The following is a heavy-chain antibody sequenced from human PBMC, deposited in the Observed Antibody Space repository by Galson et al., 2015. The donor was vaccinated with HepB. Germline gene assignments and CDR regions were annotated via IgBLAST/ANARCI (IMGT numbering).Heavy chain of an antibody. V-gene: IGHV1-69*10. Sequence: SVKVSCKASGGTFSSYAISWVRQAPGQGLEWMGGIIPILGIANYAQKFQGRVTITADKSTSTAYMELSSLRSEDTAVYYCARDRGGGDDFWSQGGDAFDIWGQGTMVTVSS. D-gene: IGHD3-3*01. J-gene: IGHJ3*02. CDR2: IIPILGIA. CDR1: GGTFSSYA. CDR3: ARDRGGGDDFWSQGGDAFDI.